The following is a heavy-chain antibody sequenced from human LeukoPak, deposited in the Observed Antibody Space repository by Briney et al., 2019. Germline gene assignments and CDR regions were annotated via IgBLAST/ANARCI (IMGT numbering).Heavy chain of an antibody. CDR1: GFTFSSYS. Sequence: PGGSLRLSCTASGFTFSSYSMNWVRQAPGKGLEWVSAISGSGGSTYYADSVKGRFTISRDNSKNTLYLQMNSLRAEDTAVYYCARVYYGSGSLYYYYYYMGVWGKGTTVTISS. D-gene: IGHD3-10*01. J-gene: IGHJ6*03. CDR2: ISGSGGST. CDR3: ARVYYGSGSLYYYYYYMGV. V-gene: IGHV3-23*01.